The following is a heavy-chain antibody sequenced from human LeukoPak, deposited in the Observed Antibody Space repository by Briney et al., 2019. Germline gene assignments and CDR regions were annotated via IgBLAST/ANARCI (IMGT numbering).Heavy chain of an antibody. CDR2: IIPILGIA. Sequence: SVKVSCKASGGTFSSYAISWVRQAPGQGLEWMGRIIPILGIANYAQKFQGRVTITADKSTSTAYMELSSLRSEDTAVYYCARDGRFICSSTSCYQRYYYYYGMDVWGQGTTVTVSS. CDR3: ARDGRFICSSTSCYQRYYYYYGMDV. J-gene: IGHJ6*02. V-gene: IGHV1-69*04. CDR1: GGTFSSYA. D-gene: IGHD2-2*01.